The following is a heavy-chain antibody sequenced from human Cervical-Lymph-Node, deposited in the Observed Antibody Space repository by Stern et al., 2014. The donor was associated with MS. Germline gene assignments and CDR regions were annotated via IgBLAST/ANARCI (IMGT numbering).Heavy chain of an antibody. Sequence: VQLVESGAAVKKPGASVKISCKASGYTFTNYYMDWVRQAPGQGLEWMGRITPNGGSPDYAQKFQGRVTMTTDTSTSTVYMELSSLRSEDTAVYYCVRDHNNNYHVFDYWGQGTLVTVSS. CDR1: GYTFTNYY. J-gene: IGHJ4*02. D-gene: IGHD4-11*01. V-gene: IGHV1-46*03. CDR3: VRDHNNNYHVFDY. CDR2: ITPNGGSP.